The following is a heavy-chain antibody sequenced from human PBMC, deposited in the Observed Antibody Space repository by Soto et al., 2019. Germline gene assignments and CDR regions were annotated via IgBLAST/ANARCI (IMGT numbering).Heavy chain of an antibody. Sequence: EVQLVESGGGLVKPGGSLRLSCAASGFTFSSYSMNWVRQAPGKGLEWVSSISSSSSYIYYADSVKGRFTISRDNAKNSLYLQMNSLRAADTAVYYCASALEYSSSIFDYWGQGTLVTVSS. CDR3: ASALEYSSSIFDY. D-gene: IGHD6-6*01. CDR2: ISSSSSYI. CDR1: GFTFSSYS. V-gene: IGHV3-21*01. J-gene: IGHJ4*02.